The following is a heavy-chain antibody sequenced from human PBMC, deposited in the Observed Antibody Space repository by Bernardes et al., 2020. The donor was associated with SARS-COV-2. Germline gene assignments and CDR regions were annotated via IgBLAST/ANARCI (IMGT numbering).Heavy chain of an antibody. CDR3: ARERGYCSGGSCFFDY. J-gene: IGHJ4*02. CDR2: IYTSGST. CDR1: GGSISSYY. Sequence: ETSSLTCTVSGGSISSYYWSWIRQPAGTGLEWLGRIYTSGSTNYNPSLKSRVTMSVDTSKNQFSLKLSSVTAADTAVYYCARERGYCSGGSCFFDYWGQGTLVTVS. V-gene: IGHV4-4*07. D-gene: IGHD2-15*01.